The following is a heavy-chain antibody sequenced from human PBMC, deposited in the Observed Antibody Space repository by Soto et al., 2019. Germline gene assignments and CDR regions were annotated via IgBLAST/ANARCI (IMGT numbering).Heavy chain of an antibody. D-gene: IGHD4-17*01. CDR1: GGSISSYY. V-gene: IGHV4-59*08. J-gene: IGHJ3*02. CDR2: IYYSGST. CDR3: ARHGSTVTGDAFDI. Sequence: SETLSLTCTVSGGSISSYYWSWIRQPPGKGLEWIGYIYYSGSTNYNPSLKSRVTISVDTSKNQFSLKLSSVTAADTAVYYCARHGSTVTGDAFDIWGQGTMVTVSS.